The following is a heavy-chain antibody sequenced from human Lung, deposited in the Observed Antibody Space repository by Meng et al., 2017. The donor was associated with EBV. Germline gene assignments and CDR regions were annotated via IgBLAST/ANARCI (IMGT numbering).Heavy chain of an antibody. V-gene: IGHV4-4*02. Sequence: QVQLQESGPGLVKPSGTPSLTCTVSSASISSNNYWTWVRQSPGKGLEWIGEIYHNENTNYNPSLMSRVTMSLDKSKNHFSLNLRSVTVADTAVYFCARAPGNWNFDSWGQGTLVTVSS. CDR1: SASISSNNY. CDR3: ARAPGNWNFDS. J-gene: IGHJ4*02. CDR2: IYHNENT. D-gene: IGHD1-20*01.